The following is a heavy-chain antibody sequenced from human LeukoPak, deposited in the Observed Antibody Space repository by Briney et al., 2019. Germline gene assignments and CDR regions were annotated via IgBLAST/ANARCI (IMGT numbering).Heavy chain of an antibody. CDR2: ISAYNGNT. V-gene: IGHV1-18*01. Sequence: ASVKVSCKASGYTFTSYGIGWVRQAPGQGLEWMGWISAYNGNTNYAQKLQGRVTMTTDTSTSTAYMELRSLRSDDTAVYYCARDSGYCTNGVCPRLPADYWGQGTLVTVSS. CDR1: GYTFTSYG. J-gene: IGHJ4*02. D-gene: IGHD2-8*01. CDR3: ARDSGYCTNGVCPRLPADY.